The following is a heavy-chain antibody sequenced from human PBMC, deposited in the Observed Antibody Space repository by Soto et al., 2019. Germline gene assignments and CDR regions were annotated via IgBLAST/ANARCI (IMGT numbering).Heavy chain of an antibody. D-gene: IGHD2-2*02. J-gene: IGHJ6*02. CDR1: GGTFSSYA. V-gene: IGHV1-69*13. CDR3: ARLGCSSTSCYSQDYYYYYGMDV. Sequence: SVKVSCKASGGTFSSYAISWVRQAPGQGLEWMGGIIPIFGTANYAQKFQGRVTITADESTSTAYMELSSLRSEDTAVYYCARLGCSSTSCYSQDYYYYYGMDVWGQGTTVTVSS. CDR2: IIPIFGTA.